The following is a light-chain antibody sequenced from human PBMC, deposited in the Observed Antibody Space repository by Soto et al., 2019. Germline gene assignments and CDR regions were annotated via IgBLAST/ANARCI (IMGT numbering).Light chain of an antibody. V-gene: IGKV3-20*01. CDR3: QQYRTSPRT. CDR2: GVS. Sequence: EIVLTQSPGTLSLSPGERATLSCRASQSVRSSYLAWYQQKLGRAPRLLIYGVSNRATGIPDRFSGSESGTDFTLTISRLESEDFAVYYCQQYRTSPRTFGQGTKVEIK. J-gene: IGKJ1*01. CDR1: QSVRSSY.